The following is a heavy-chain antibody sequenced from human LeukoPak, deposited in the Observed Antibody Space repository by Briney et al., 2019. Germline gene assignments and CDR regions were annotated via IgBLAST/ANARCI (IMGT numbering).Heavy chain of an antibody. CDR2: IYYSGKT. J-gene: IGHJ5*02. CDR3: ARVIVETTSWFDP. V-gene: IGHV4-39*07. CDR1: GGSLSSSGNY. D-gene: IGHD1-26*01. Sequence: SETLSLTCTVSGGSLSSSGNYWGWIRQPPGQGLEWIGTIYYSGKTYYNPSLQSRVTMSVGTSKTQFSLKLTPVTAADTAVYYCARVIVETTSWFDPWGQGTLVIVSS.